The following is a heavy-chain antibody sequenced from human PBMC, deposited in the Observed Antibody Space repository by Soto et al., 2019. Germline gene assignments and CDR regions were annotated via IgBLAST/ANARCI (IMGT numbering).Heavy chain of an antibody. CDR1: SGSINSNNW. CDR2: IHHGGRT. CDR3: ARGDYFYFGSGSYFDY. Sequence: QVQLQESGPGLVKPSGTLTLTCVVSSGSINSNNWWSWVRQPPGKGLEWIGEIHHGGRTNYNLSLKSRVTISRDRPKNQFSLKLCSVTAADTAVYYCARGDYFYFGSGSYFDYWGQGTLVTVSS. J-gene: IGHJ4*02. D-gene: IGHD3-10*01. V-gene: IGHV4-4*02.